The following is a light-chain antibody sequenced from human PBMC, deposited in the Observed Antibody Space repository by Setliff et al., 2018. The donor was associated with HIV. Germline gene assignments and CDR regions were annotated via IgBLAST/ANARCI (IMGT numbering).Light chain of an antibody. Sequence: LTQPASVSGSPGQSITISCTGTSSDLGSYNLVSWYQQHPGKAPKLMIYEGSKRPSGVSNLFSGSKSGNTASLTISGLQADDEADYYCCSYAGSNTLYVFGTGTKV. CDR1: SSDLGSYNL. V-gene: IGLV2-23*01. CDR3: CSYAGSNTLYV. J-gene: IGLJ1*01. CDR2: EGS.